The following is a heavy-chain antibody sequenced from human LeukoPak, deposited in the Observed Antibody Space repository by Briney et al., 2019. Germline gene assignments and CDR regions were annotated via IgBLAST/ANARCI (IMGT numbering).Heavy chain of an antibody. D-gene: IGHD6-19*01. J-gene: IGHJ5*02. CDR2: ISWNSGSI. Sequence: PGGSLRLSCAASGFTFDSYAMLWVRQAPGEGLEWVSAISWNSGSIDYADCVKGLFTISRDNANNSLYLQMNSMRAEDTAVSYCGKSAYRSGLYQSWGQGTLVPLSS. CDR1: GFTFDSYA. CDR3: GKSAYRSGLYQS. V-gene: IGHV3-9*01.